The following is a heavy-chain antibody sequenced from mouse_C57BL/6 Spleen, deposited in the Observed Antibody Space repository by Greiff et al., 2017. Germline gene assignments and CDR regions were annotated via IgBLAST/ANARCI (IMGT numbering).Heavy chain of an antibody. V-gene: IGHV3-6*01. CDR3: AREGNFDWDKYYFDY. Sequence: EVQLVESGPGLVKPSQSLSLTCSVTGYSITSGYYWNWIRQFPGNKLEWMGYISYDGSNNYNPSLKNRISITRDTSKNQFFLKLNSVTTEDTATYYCAREGNFDWDKYYFDYWRQGTTLTVSS. CDR1: GYSITSGYY. J-gene: IGHJ2*01. D-gene: IGHD4-1*01. CDR2: ISYDGSN.